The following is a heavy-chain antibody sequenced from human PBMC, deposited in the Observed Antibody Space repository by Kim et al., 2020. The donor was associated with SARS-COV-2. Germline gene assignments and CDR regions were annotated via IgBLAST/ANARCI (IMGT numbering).Heavy chain of an antibody. Sequence: AVSVKSRITINPDTSKNQFSLQLNSVTPEDTAVNYCARDGEQWLEDAFDIWGQGTMVTVSS. D-gene: IGHD6-19*01. J-gene: IGHJ3*02. CDR3: ARDGEQWLEDAFDI. V-gene: IGHV6-1*01.